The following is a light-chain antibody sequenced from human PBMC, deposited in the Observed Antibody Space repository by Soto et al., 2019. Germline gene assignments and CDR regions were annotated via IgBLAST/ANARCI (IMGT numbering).Light chain of an antibody. J-gene: IGKJ4*01. CDR2: AAS. Sequence: DIQMTQSPSSLSASVGDRVTITCRASQSISSYLNWYQQKPGKAPKLLIYAASNLQSRVPSRFSGGGSGTDFTLTISILQPEDFETYYCQQSYSTPRTVGGGTKVEIK. V-gene: IGKV1-39*01. CDR1: QSISSY. CDR3: QQSYSTPRT.